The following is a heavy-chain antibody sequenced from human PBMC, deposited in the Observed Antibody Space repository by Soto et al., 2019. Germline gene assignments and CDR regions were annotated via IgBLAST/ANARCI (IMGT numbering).Heavy chain of an antibody. J-gene: IGHJ4*02. CDR1: GFTFSSYS. D-gene: IGHD6-6*01. CDR2: ISSSSSYI. Sequence: GGSLRLSCAASGFTFSSYSMNWVRQAPGKGLEWVSSISSSSSYIYYADSVKGRFTISRDNAKNSLYLQMNSLRAEDTAVYYCARGIAARREFDYWGQGTLVTVSS. V-gene: IGHV3-21*01. CDR3: ARGIAARREFDY.